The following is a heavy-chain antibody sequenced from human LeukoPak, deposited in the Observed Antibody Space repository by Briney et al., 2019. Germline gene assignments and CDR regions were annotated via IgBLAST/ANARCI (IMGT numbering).Heavy chain of an antibody. V-gene: IGHV3-21*01. J-gene: IGHJ4*02. CDR2: ISSTSSYI. CDR1: GFTFSSYG. CDR3: ARDRVAAARQPVDY. Sequence: GGSLRLSCAASGFTFSSYGMNWVRQAPGKGLEWVSSISSTSSYIYYADSVKGRFTISRDNAKNSLYLQMNSLRAEDTAVYYCARDRVAAARQPVDYWGQGTLVTVSS. D-gene: IGHD2-2*01.